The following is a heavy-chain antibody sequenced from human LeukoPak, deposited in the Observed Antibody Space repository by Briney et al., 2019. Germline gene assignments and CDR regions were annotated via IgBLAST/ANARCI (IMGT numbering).Heavy chain of an antibody. CDR2: IYHSGST. V-gene: IGHV4-38-2*02. D-gene: IGHD4-17*01. CDR1: GYSISSGYY. J-gene: IGHJ4*02. Sequence: SETLSLTCTVSGYSISSGYYWGWIRQPPGKGLEWIGSIYHSGSTYYNPSLKSRVTISVDTSKNQFSLKLSSVTAADTAVYYCARDLYGDYLFDYWGQGTLVTVSS. CDR3: ARDLYGDYLFDY.